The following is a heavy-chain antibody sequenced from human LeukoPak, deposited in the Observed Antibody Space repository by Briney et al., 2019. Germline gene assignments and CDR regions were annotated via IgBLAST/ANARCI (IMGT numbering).Heavy chain of an antibody. CDR2: INHSGST. J-gene: IGHJ4*02. D-gene: IGHD3-22*01. CDR1: GGSFSGYY. Sequence: SETLSLTCAVYGGSFSGYYWSWIRQPPGKGLEGIGEINHSGSTNYNPSLKSRVTISVDTSKNQFSLKLSSVTAADTAVYYCARGSKWYYYDSSGPLFDYWGQGTLVTVSS. CDR3: ARGSKWYYYDSSGPLFDY. V-gene: IGHV4-34*01.